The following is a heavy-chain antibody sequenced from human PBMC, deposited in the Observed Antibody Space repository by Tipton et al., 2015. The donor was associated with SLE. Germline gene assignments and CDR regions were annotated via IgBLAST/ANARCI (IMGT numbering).Heavy chain of an antibody. CDR2: IYYSGST. J-gene: IGHJ4*02. D-gene: IGHD6-19*01. V-gene: IGHV4-39*07. CDR3: ARVYLQWLLGPRGYFDY. CDR1: GGSISSSSYY. Sequence: TLSLTCTVSGGSISSSSYYWGWIRQPPGKGLEWIGSIYYSGSTYYNPSLKSRVTISVGTPKNQFSLKLSSVTAADTAVYYCARVYLQWLLGPRGYFDYWGQGTLVTVSS.